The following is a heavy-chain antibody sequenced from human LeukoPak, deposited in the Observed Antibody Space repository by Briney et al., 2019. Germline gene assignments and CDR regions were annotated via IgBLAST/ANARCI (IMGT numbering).Heavy chain of an antibody. D-gene: IGHD1-26*01. CDR1: GYTFTGYY. CDR2: ISAYNGNT. V-gene: IGHV1-18*04. J-gene: IGHJ4*02. Sequence: GASVKVSCKASGYTFTGYYMHWVRQAPGQGLEWMGWISAYNGNTNYAQKLQGRVTMTTDTSTSTAYMELRSLRSDDTAVYYCARGVRSYYLPAVDYWGQGTLVTVSS. CDR3: ARGVRSYYLPAVDY.